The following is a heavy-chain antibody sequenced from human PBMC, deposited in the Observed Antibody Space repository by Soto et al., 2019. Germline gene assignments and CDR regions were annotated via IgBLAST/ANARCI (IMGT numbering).Heavy chain of an antibody. Sequence: QVQLQESGPGLVKPSENLSLTCTVSGDFISTVYYCWSWIHQSPDKGLEWIGHIYDGGSTYSNPSLKSRVAISLDTSKNQFSLKLNSVIPADTAVYYCTRGTSGDKVDYWGQGTLVTVSS. CDR1: GDFISTVYYC. J-gene: IGHJ4*02. CDR2: IYDGGST. CDR3: TRGTSGDKVDY. V-gene: IGHV4-30-4*01. D-gene: IGHD3-16*01.